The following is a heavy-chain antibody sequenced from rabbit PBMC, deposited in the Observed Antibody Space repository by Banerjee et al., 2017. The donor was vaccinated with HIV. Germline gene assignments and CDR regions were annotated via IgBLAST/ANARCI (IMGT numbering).Heavy chain of an antibody. D-gene: IGHD2-1*01. Sequence: QSLEESGGDLVKPGASLTLTCTASGLDFSSSDWICWVRQAPGKGLEWIACIGAGSSGTTYYASWAKGRFTISKTSSTTVTLQMTSLTAADTATYFCARGFDDFGFNLWGPGTLVTVS. CDR3: ARGFDDFGFNL. CDR1: GLDFSSSDW. V-gene: IGHV1S40*01. J-gene: IGHJ4*01. CDR2: IGAGSSGTT.